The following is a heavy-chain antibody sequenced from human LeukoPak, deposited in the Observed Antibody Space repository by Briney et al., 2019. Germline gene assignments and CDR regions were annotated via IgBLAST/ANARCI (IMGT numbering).Heavy chain of an antibody. CDR1: GGSISGHY. Sequence: SETLSLTCTVSGGSISGHYWSWIRHPPGKGLEWIGYIYYSGSTNYNPSLKSRVTISLGTSKNQFSMKLSSVTAADTAVYYCARLNYFDSSGSYFRDYWGQGTLVTVSS. D-gene: IGHD3-22*01. V-gene: IGHV4-59*11. CDR3: ARLNYFDSSGSYFRDY. J-gene: IGHJ4*02. CDR2: IYYSGST.